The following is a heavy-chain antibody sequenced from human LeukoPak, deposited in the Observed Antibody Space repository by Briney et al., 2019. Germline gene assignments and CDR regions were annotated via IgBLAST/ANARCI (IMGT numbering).Heavy chain of an antibody. CDR1: GYTFTGYY. CDR3: ARNYCGGDCFPDY. V-gene: IGHV1-2*06. CDR2: INPNSGDT. J-gene: IGHJ4*02. D-gene: IGHD2-21*02. Sequence: ASVKVSCKASGYTFTGYYVHWVRQAPGQGLEWMDRINPNSGDTNYAQKFQGRVTMTRDTSISTAYMELSRLRSDDTAVYYCARNYCGGDCFPDYWGQGTLVTVSS.